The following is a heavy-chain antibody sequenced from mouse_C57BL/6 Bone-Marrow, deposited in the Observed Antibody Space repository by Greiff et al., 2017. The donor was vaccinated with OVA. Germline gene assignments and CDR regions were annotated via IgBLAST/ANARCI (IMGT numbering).Heavy chain of an antibody. CDR1: GYTFTSYG. CDR2: IYPRSGNT. CDR3: ESRPNYDGSGFAY. D-gene: IGHD2-3*01. J-gene: IGHJ3*01. V-gene: IGHV1-81*01. Sequence: QVQLQQSGAELARPGASVKLSCKASGYTFTSYGIRWVKQRPGQGLEWIGEIYPRSGNTYYNEKFKGKATLTAEKSSSTAYMELRSLTSEDSAIYFCESRPNYDGSGFAYWGQGTLVTVSA.